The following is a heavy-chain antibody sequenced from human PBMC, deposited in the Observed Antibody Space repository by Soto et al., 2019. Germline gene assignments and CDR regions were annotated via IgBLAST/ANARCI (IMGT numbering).Heavy chain of an antibody. CDR1: GGAFNGYY. J-gene: IGHJ4*02. D-gene: IGHD3-10*01. Sequence: QVHLQQWGAGLLKPSETLSLTCAVNGGAFNGYYWTWIRQSPGKGLQWIGEINHSGTVDYNPSLKSRVTFSIATSKKQFSLTLTSVTAADTAVYYCARAGAARVRGSIGGFDYWGQGTLVTVSS. CDR3: ARAGAARVRGSIGGFDY. CDR2: INHSGTV. V-gene: IGHV4-34*01.